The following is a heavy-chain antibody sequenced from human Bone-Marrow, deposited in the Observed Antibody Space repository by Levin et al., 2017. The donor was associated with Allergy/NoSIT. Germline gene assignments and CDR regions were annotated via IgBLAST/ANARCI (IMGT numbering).Heavy chain of an antibody. CDR1: GFTVSSNY. CDR3: ASRSSGYLGY. D-gene: IGHD6-19*01. J-gene: IGHJ4*02. V-gene: IGHV3-53*01. Sequence: LSLTCAASGFTVSSNYMSWVRQAPGKGLEWVSVIYSGGSTYYADSVKGRFTISRDNSKNTLYLQMNSLRAEDTAVYYCASRSSGYLGYWGQGTLVTVSS. CDR2: IYSGGST.